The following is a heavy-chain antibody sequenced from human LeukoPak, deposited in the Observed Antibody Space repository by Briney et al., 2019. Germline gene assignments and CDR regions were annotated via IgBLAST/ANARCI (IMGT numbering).Heavy chain of an antibody. J-gene: IGHJ6*03. V-gene: IGHV4-34*01. CDR2: INHTGNT. CDR1: GGSFNAYY. CDR3: ARGSVLLAMDV. D-gene: IGHD3-16*01. Sequence: SETLSLTCAVYGGSFNAYYWSWIRQPPGQGLEWIGEINHTGNTNYNPSLKSRVTISVDASKNEFSLKLRSVTAADTAVYYCARGSVLLAMDVWGKGTTVTISS.